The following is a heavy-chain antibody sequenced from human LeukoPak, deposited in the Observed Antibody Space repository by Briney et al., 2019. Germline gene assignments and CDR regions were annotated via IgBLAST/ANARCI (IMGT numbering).Heavy chain of an antibody. Sequence: LGGSLRLSCAASGSTFNTAWMNWVRQAPGKGLEYTGRIKSTTDGGTTYYAAPVKGRFTISRDDSKNTLYLQMNSLKIEDTALYYCTTDFRLWGQGTLVTVSS. J-gene: IGHJ1*01. CDR1: GSTFNTAW. CDR2: IKSTTDGGTT. V-gene: IGHV3-15*01. CDR3: TTDFRL.